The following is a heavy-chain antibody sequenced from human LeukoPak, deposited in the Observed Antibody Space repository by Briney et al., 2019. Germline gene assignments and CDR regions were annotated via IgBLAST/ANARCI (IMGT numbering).Heavy chain of an antibody. J-gene: IGHJ4*02. CDR3: ARDKNGMIDY. V-gene: IGHV3-48*03. D-gene: IGHD1-14*01. Sequence: PGGSLRLSCAASGFTFSSYEMNWVRQAPGKGLEWVSYISSSGSTIYYADPVKGRFTISRDNAKNSLYLQLNSLRAEDTAVYYCARDKNGMIDYWGQGTLVTVSS. CDR2: ISSSGSTI. CDR1: GFTFSSYE.